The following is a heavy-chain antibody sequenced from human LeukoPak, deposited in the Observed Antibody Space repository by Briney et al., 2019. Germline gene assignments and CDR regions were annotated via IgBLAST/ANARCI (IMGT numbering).Heavy chain of an antibody. Sequence: GAAVKVSCKASGYTFTGYYMHRVRQAPGQGLEWMGWINPNSGGTNYAQKFQGRVTMTRDTSISTAYMELSRLRSDDTAVYYCARGAVDYGDKAGAFDIWGQGTMVTVSS. V-gene: IGHV1-2*02. CDR1: GYTFTGYY. CDR2: INPNSGGT. J-gene: IGHJ3*02. D-gene: IGHD4-17*01. CDR3: ARGAVDYGDKAGAFDI.